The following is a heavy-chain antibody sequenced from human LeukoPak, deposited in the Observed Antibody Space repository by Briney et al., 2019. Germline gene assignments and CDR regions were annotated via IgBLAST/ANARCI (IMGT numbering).Heavy chain of an antibody. CDR1: GYTFTGYY. D-gene: IGHD6-13*01. Sequence: SVKVSCKASGYTFTGYYMHWVRQAPGQGLEWMGGIIPIFGTANYAQKFQGRVTITADESTSTAYMELSSLRSEDTAVYYCARGIAAAGMVDDYYYGMDVWGKGTTVTVSS. CDR3: ARGIAAAGMVDDYYYGMDV. J-gene: IGHJ6*04. CDR2: IIPIFGTA. V-gene: IGHV1-69*13.